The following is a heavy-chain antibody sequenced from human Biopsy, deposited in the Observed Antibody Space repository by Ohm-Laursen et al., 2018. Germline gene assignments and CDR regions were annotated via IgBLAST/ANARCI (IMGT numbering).Heavy chain of an antibody. J-gene: IGHJ4*02. Sequence: SSVTVSCKASSYTFTDYNIHWVRQAPGHGLEWLGYINCKTGATNYAQKFQGTVTMTRDTSISTAYLALGSLRSADTAIYYCARDPLNGHKHFDYWGQGSLVTVSS. CDR2: INCKTGAT. D-gene: IGHD2-8*01. CDR1: SYTFTDYN. CDR3: ARDPLNGHKHFDY. V-gene: IGHV1-2*02.